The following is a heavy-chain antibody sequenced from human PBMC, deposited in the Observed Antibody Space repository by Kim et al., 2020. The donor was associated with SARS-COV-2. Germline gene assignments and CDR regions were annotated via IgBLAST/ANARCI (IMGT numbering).Heavy chain of an antibody. D-gene: IGHD5-18*01. J-gene: IGHJ4*02. CDR3: ARSLRYSYGYLGY. CDR1: GYSFTSYL. CDR2: IDPSDSYT. V-gene: IGHV5-10-1*01. Sequence: GESLKISCKGSGYSFTSYLISWVRQMPGKGLEWMGRIDPSDSYTNYNPSFQGHVTISADKSITTAYLQWSSLKASDTAMYYCARSLRYSYGYLGYWGQGTLVTVSS.